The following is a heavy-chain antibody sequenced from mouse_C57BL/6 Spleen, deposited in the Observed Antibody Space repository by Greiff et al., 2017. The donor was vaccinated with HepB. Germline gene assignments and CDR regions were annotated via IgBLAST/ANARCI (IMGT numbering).Heavy chain of an antibody. V-gene: IGHV1-26*01. CDR3: ARNDFFAY. CDR1: GYTFTDYY. D-gene: IGHD2-4*01. Sequence: VQLQQSGPELVKPGASVKISCKASGYTFTDYYMNWVKQSHGKSLEWIGDINPNNGGTSYNQKFKGKATLTVDKSSSTAYMELRSLTSDDSAVYYCARNDFFAYWGQGTLVTVSA. J-gene: IGHJ3*01. CDR2: INPNNGGT.